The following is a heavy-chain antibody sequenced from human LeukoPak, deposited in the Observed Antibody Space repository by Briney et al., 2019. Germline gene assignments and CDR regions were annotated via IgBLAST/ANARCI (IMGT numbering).Heavy chain of an antibody. J-gene: IGHJ4*02. CDR2: ISGSGGST. D-gene: IGHD2-2*01. Sequence: GGSLRLSCAASGFTFSSYAMSWVRQAPGKGLEWVSAISGSGGSTYYADSVKGRFTISRDNSKNTLYLQMNSLRAEDTAVYYCASSNIVVVPAAIEDYWGQGTLVTVSS. V-gene: IGHV3-23*01. CDR3: ASSNIVVVPAAIEDY. CDR1: GFTFSSYA.